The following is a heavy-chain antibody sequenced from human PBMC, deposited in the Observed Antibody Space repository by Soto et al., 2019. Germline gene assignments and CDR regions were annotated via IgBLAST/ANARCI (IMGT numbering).Heavy chain of an antibody. D-gene: IGHD3-10*01. Sequence: VQLVESGGGVVQPGRSLRLSCAASGFTFSGYGMHWVRQAPGKGLEWVAVISSDGSDKYYADSVKGRFTISRDNSKNPLYLQMNSLRAEDTAVYYCAKVMGVRGVTSGADYWGQGTLVTVSS. J-gene: IGHJ4*02. CDR3: AKVMGVRGVTSGADY. CDR2: ISSDGSDK. CDR1: GFTFSGYG. V-gene: IGHV3-30*18.